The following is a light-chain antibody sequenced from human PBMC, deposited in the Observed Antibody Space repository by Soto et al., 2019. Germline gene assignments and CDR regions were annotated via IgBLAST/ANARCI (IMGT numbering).Light chain of an antibody. CDR1: QSVSSSY. CDR2: GAS. V-gene: IGKV3-20*01. CDR3: QQFDSSLYT. Sequence: EIVLTQSPGTLSLSPGERATLSCRASQSVSSSYLAWYQQTPGQAPRLLIYGASSRATGIPDRFSGSGSGTDFTLTISRLDPEDFAVYYCQQFDSSLYTFGQGTKLEIK. J-gene: IGKJ2*01.